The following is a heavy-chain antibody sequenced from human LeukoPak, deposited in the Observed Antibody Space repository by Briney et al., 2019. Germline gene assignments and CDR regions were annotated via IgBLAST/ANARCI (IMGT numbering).Heavy chain of an antibody. J-gene: IGHJ4*02. V-gene: IGHV3-9*01. D-gene: IGHD7-27*01. Sequence: PGGSLRLSCAASGFTFDDYAMHWVRQAPGKGLEWVSGVSWNSGSIGYADSVKGRFTISRDNAKNSLYLQMNSLRAEDTALYYCAKDVSRNWGLFDYWGQGTLVTVSS. CDR3: AKDVSRNWGLFDY. CDR2: VSWNSGSI. CDR1: GFTFDDYA.